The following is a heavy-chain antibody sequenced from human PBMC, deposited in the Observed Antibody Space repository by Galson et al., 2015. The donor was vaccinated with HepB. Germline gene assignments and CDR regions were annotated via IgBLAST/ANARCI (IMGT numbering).Heavy chain of an antibody. V-gene: IGHV3-11*06. D-gene: IGHD4-17*01. J-gene: IGHJ5*02. CDR2: ISNDGAYT. Sequence: SLRLSCAASEFTFSDYYMSWIRQAPGKGLEWISIISNDGAYTNYADSVKGRFTISRDNAKNSLFLQMNGLRAEDTAIYYCARDRGDYGDGNWFDPWGQGTLVSVSS. CDR1: EFTFSDYY. CDR3: ARDRGDYGDGNWFDP.